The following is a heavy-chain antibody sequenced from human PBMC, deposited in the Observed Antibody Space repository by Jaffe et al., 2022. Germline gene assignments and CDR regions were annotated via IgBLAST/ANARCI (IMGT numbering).Heavy chain of an antibody. J-gene: IGHJ4*02. Sequence: EVQLVESGGVVVQPGGSLRLSCAASGFTFDDYAMHWVRQAPGKGLEWVSLISWDGGSTYYADSVKGRFTISRDNSKNSLYLQMNSLRAEDTALYYCAKGPRGLGFGEFPYYWGQGTLVTVSS. CDR1: GFTFDDYA. CDR3: AKGPRGLGFGEFPYY. V-gene: IGHV3-43D*04. D-gene: IGHD3-10*01. CDR2: ISWDGGST.